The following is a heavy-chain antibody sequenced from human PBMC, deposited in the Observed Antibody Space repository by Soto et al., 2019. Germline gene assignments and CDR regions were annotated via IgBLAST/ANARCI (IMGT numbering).Heavy chain of an antibody. V-gene: IGHV3-30*18. CDR1: GFTFSSYG. CDR3: AKDNCISTSCYRLYNWFDP. CDR2: IAYDGSNK. D-gene: IGHD2-2*01. Sequence: QVQLVESGGGVVQPGRSLRLSCVASGFTFSSYGMHWVRQAPGKGLERVAVIAYDGSNKYYADSVQGRFTISRDNSKNTLYLQMNSLRAEDTAVYYCAKDNCISTSCYRLYNWFDPWGQGTLVTVSS. J-gene: IGHJ5*02.